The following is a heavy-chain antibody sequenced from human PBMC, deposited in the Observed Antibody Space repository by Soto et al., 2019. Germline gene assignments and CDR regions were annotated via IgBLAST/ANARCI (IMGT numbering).Heavy chain of an antibody. Sequence: QVQLVESGGGVVQPGRSLRLSCAVSGLTFRSYGMHWVRQAPGKGLEWVAVISYDGSNKYYADSVNGRFTISRDNSKNTLYLQMNSLRAEDTAVYYCAKDLAGDFWSGYHYFDYWGQGTLVTVSS. CDR3: AKDLAGDFWSGYHYFDY. J-gene: IGHJ4*02. V-gene: IGHV3-30*18. CDR2: ISYDGSNK. CDR1: GLTFRSYG. D-gene: IGHD3-3*01.